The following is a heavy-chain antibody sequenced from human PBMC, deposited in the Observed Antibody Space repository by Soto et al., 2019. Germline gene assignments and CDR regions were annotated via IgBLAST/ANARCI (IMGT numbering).Heavy chain of an antibody. CDR1: GGTFSSYT. CDR2: CIPILGMA. Sequence: QVQLVQSGAEVKKPGSSVKVSCKASGGTFSSYTISWVRQAPGHGLEWMGRCIPILGMANYAQKFQGRVTITADKTTSTAYMELSSLRSEDTAVYYCAMEYCSSTSCYRDYWGQGTLVTVSS. J-gene: IGHJ4*02. CDR3: AMEYCSSTSCYRDY. D-gene: IGHD2-2*02. V-gene: IGHV1-69*02.